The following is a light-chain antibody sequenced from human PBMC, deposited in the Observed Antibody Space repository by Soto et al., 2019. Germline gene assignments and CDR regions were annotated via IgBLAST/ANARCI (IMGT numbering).Light chain of an antibody. CDR2: AAS. CDR3: QQYNNWPIT. J-gene: IGKJ5*01. V-gene: IGKV3D-15*01. CDR1: QSVSSN. Sequence: EIVMTQSPATLSVSPGERATLSCRASQSVSSNLAWYQQKPGQVPRLLIYAASTRATGIPARISGSGSGTEFTLTISSLQSEDFAVYYCQQYNNWPITFGQGTRLEIK.